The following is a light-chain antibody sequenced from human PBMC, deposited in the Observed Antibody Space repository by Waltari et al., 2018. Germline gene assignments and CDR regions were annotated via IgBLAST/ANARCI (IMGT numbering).Light chain of an antibody. Sequence: DIQMTQSPSSLSASVGDRVTITCRASQTINKYLNWYQQKPGKAPKVLISVVSYLHTGVPSRFSSSGSGTDFTLTISSLQPEDFATYYCQQSDSLPLTFGGGTK. CDR2: VVS. CDR1: QTINKY. V-gene: IGKV1-39*01. J-gene: IGKJ4*01. CDR3: QQSDSLPLT.